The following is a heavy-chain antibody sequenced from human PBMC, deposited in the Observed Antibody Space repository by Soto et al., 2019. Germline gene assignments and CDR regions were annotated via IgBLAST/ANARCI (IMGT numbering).Heavy chain of an antibody. V-gene: IGHV4-59*08. CDR3: ARRYGGAFDI. D-gene: IGHD3-10*01. J-gene: IGHJ3*02. CDR1: GGSISTYY. CDR2: IYYSGST. Sequence: SETLSLTCTVSGGSISTYYWSWIRQPPGKGLEWIGYIYYSGSTNCNPSLKSRVTISVDTSKNQFSLKLSSVTAADTAVYYCARRYGGAFDIWGQGTMVTVSS.